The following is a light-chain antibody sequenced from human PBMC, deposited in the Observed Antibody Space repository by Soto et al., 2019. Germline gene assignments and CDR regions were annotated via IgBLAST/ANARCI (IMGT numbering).Light chain of an antibody. V-gene: IGKV1-5*03. CDR2: KAS. CDR3: QQYNSYSQT. CDR1: QTISNW. J-gene: IGKJ1*01. Sequence: PMTQSPSTLSASVGDRVTITCRASQTISNWLAWYQQKPGKAPKLLIYKASTLESGVPSRFSGSGSGTEFTLTISSLQPEDFATYYCQQYNSYSQTFGQGTKVEIK.